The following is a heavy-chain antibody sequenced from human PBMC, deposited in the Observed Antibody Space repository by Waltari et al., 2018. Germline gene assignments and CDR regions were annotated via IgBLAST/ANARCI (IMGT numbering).Heavy chain of an antibody. CDR1: GFTFSRYW. Sequence: EVQLVESGGGLVQPGGSLRLSCAASGFTFSRYWMHWVRQAPGKGLVWVSRINSDGSSTTYADSVKGRFTISRDNAKNTLYLQMNSLRAEDTAVYYCATNPPYYDILTGYSHPYDYWGQGTLVTVSS. D-gene: IGHD3-9*01. V-gene: IGHV3-74*01. J-gene: IGHJ4*02. CDR2: INSDGSST. CDR3: ATNPPYYDILTGYSHPYDY.